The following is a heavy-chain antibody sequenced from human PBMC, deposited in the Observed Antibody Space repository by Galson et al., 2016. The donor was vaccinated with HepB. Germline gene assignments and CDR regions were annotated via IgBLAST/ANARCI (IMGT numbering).Heavy chain of an antibody. D-gene: IGHD3-10*01. V-gene: IGHV3-74*01. J-gene: IGHJ6*01. CDR2: INSDGSST. Sequence: SLRLSCAASGFTFTSYWIHWVRQVPGEGLVWVSRINSDGSSTHYADSVKGRFTISRDNAKTTVYLQMNSLRVEDTAVYYCARVGVIPYYYYGMDFWGQGTMVIVSS. CDR1: GFTFTSYW. CDR3: ARVGVIPYYYYGMDF.